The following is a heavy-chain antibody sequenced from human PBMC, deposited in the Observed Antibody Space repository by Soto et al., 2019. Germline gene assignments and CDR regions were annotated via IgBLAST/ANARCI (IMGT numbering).Heavy chain of an antibody. J-gene: IGHJ6*02. CDR1: GGSISNSSYY. D-gene: IGHD6-13*01. CDR2: IYYSGST. V-gene: IGHV4-39*01. CDR3: ARHDGAAAGYYYYYGMDV. Sequence: PSETLSLTCTVSGGSISNSSYYWGWIRPPPGKGLEWIGSIYYSGSTYYNPSLKSRVTISVDTSKNQFSLKLSSVTAADTAVYYCARHDGAAAGYYYYYGMDVWGQGTTVTVSS.